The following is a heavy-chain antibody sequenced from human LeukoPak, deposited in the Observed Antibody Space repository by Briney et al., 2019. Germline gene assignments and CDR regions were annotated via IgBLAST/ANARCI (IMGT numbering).Heavy chain of an antibody. J-gene: IGHJ4*02. CDR3: ARDSHLDCSSTGCFSAYYFDY. Sequence: ASVKVSCKASGYTFTSYYMHWVRQAPGQGLEWMGIINPSGGSTSYAQKFQGRVTMTRDTSTSTVYMELSSLRSEDTAVYYCARDSHLDCSSTGCFSAYYFDYWGQGTLVTVSS. V-gene: IGHV1-46*01. D-gene: IGHD2-2*01. CDR1: GYTFTSYY. CDR2: INPSGGST.